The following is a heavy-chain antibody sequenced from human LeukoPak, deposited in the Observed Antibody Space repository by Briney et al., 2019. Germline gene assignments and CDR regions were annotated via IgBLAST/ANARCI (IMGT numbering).Heavy chain of an antibody. Sequence: GGSLRLSCAASGFTFSSYGMHWVRQAPGKGLEWVAVISYDGSNKYYADSVKGRFTISRENSKNTLYLQMNSLRAEDTAVYYCAKDDDYGDFFFDYWGQGTLVTVSS. D-gene: IGHD4-17*01. CDR3: AKDDDYGDFFFDY. V-gene: IGHV3-30*18. CDR1: GFTFSSYG. J-gene: IGHJ4*02. CDR2: ISYDGSNK.